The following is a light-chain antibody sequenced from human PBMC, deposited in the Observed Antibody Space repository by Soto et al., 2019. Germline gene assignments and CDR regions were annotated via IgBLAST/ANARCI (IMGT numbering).Light chain of an antibody. J-gene: IGLJ1*01. Sequence: QSALTQPASVSGSPGQSITISCTGTSSDVGGYKFVSWYQQHTGKAPKFIIYDVSIRPSGVSNRFSGSKSGNTASLTISGLQDEDEADYYCSSYTSGSHYVFGTGTKVTVL. CDR3: SSYTSGSHYV. CDR2: DVS. CDR1: SSDVGGYKF. V-gene: IGLV2-14*03.